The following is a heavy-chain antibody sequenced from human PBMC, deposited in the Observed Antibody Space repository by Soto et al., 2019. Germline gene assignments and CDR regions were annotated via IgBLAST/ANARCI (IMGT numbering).Heavy chain of an antibody. CDR1: GFTFSSYA. Sequence: GGSLRLSCAASGFTFSSYAMSWVRQAPGKGLEWVSAISGSGGSTYYADSVKGRFTISRDNSKNTLYLQMNSLRAEDTAVYYCAKAGPRIYYYYHGMDVWGQGTTVTVSS. D-gene: IGHD2-8*02. J-gene: IGHJ6*02. CDR2: ISGSGGST. V-gene: IGHV3-23*01. CDR3: AKAGPRIYYYYHGMDV.